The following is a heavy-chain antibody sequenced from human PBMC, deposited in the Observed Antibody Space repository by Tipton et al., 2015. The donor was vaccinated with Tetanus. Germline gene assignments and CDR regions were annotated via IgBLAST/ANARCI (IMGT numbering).Heavy chain of an antibody. D-gene: IGHD3-10*01. Sequence: TLSLTCTVSGGSISSYYWSWIRQPPGKGLEWIGDIYYSGSTNHNPSLKSRVTISVDTSKNQFSLKLSSVTAAATAVYYCARLREVASRSGWAFDDGGQGILLTVPS. V-gene: IGHV4-59*01. CDR3: ARLREVASRSGWAFDD. J-gene: IGHJ4*02. CDR2: IYYSGST. CDR1: GGSISSYY.